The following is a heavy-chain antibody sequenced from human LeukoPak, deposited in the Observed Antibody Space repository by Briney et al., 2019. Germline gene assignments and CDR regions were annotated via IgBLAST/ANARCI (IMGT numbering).Heavy chain of an antibody. Sequence: GASVKVSCKASGYTFTSYYMHWVRQAPGQGLEWMGIINPSGGSTSYAQKFQGRVTMTRDMSTSTVYMELSSLRSEDTAVYYCARDLWFGELPLWWFDPWGQGTLVTVSS. CDR1: GYTFTSYY. CDR3: ARDLWFGELPLWWFDP. J-gene: IGHJ5*02. D-gene: IGHD3-10*01. CDR2: INPSGGST. V-gene: IGHV1-46*01.